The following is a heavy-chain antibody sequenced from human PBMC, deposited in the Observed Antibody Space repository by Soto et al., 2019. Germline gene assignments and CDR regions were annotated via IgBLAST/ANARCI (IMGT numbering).Heavy chain of an antibody. V-gene: IGHV3-21*01. J-gene: IGHJ3*02. CDR1: GFTFSSYS. Sequence: GGSLRLSCAASGFTFSSYSMNRVRQAPGKGLEWVSSISSSSSYIYYADSVKGRFTISRDNAKNSLYLQMNSLRAEDTAVYYCAREVNRAFDIWGQGTMVTVSS. CDR2: ISSSSSYI. CDR3: AREVNRAFDI.